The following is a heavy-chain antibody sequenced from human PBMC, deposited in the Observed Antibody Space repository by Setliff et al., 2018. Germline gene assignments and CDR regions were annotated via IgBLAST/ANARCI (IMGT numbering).Heavy chain of an antibody. V-gene: IGHV3-7*01. D-gene: IGHD5-12*01. J-gene: IGHJ2*01. CDR3: ARSLGIRDYSYFDL. Sequence: SLRLSCAASGFTFSNYWMTWVRQAPGRGLEWVANIKQDGSEISYVDSVKGRFTISRDNAKNSLYLQINGLRAEDTAVYYCARSLGIRDYSYFDLWGRGTLVTVSS. CDR1: GFTFSNYW. CDR2: IKQDGSEI.